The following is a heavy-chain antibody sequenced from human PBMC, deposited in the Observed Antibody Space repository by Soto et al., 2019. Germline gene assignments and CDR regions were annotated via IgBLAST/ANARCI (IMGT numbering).Heavy chain of an antibody. CDR1: GGSVSSANFY. CDR3: AMAWGVKWELPGAFES. Sequence: QVHLQESGPGTVKPSETLSLTCTVSGGSVSSANFYWSWIRQPLGKGLEWIGFVYSTGTTNYNPSFKSRLTLSIVTAKNHVSIKRTSLPPAETALYYCAMAWGVKWELPGAFESWGQGSLVTVSS. V-gene: IGHV4-61*03. CDR2: VYSTGTT. D-gene: IGHD1-26*01. J-gene: IGHJ4*02.